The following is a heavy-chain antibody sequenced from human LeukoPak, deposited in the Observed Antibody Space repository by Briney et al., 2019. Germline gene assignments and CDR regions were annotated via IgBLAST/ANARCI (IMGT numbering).Heavy chain of an antibody. CDR3: AKDTVGATTYYGMDV. CDR1: GFTFSSYG. CDR2: ISYDGSNK. V-gene: IGHV3-30*18. Sequence: GGSLRLSCAASGFTFSSYGMHWVRQAPGKGLEWVAVISYDGSNKYYADSVKGRFTISRDNSKNTLYLQMNSLRAEDTAVYYCAKDTVGATTYYGMDVWGQGTTVTVSS. J-gene: IGHJ6*02. D-gene: IGHD1-26*01.